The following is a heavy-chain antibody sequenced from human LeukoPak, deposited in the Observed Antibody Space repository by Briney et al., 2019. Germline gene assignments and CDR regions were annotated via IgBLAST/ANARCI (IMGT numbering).Heavy chain of an antibody. V-gene: IGHV3-7*01. CDR3: AREVTPYY. Sequence: GGSLRLSCVASGFTFSDYYMSWVRQPPGEGLEWVANIKQDGSEKYYVDSVKGRFTISRDNAKNSLFLQMNSLRAEDTAVYYCAREVTPYYWGQGTLVTV. D-gene: IGHD4-23*01. CDR1: GFTFSDYY. J-gene: IGHJ4*02. CDR2: IKQDGSEK.